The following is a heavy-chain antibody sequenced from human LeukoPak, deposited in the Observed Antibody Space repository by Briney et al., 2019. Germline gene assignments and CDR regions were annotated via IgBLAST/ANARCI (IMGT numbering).Heavy chain of an antibody. Sequence: SVKVSCKASGGTFSSYAISWVRQAPGQGLGWMGGIIPIFGTANYAQKFQGRVTITADKSTSTAYMELSSLRSEDTAVYYCASCREDGSGSLFLGWFDPWGQGTLVTVSS. CDR3: ASCREDGSGSLFLGWFDP. J-gene: IGHJ5*02. D-gene: IGHD3-10*01. CDR1: GGTFSSYA. V-gene: IGHV1-69*06. CDR2: IIPIFGTA.